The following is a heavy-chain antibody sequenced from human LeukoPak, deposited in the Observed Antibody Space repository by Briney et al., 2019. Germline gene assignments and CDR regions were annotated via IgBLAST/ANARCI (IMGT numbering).Heavy chain of an antibody. J-gene: IGHJ4*02. Sequence: GGSLRLSCAASGFTFSSYGMSWVRQAPGKGLEWVSTIIASGGSTYDADSVKGRFTISRDNSKNTLFLQMNSLRVEDTAVYYCARGVFNWGQGTLVTVSS. CDR1: GFTFSSYG. D-gene: IGHD3-10*01. CDR2: IIASGGST. CDR3: ARGVFN. V-gene: IGHV3-23*01.